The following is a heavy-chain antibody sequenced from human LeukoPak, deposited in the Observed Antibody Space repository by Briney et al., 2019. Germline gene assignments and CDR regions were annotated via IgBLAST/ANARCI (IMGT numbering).Heavy chain of an antibody. Sequence: PSETLYLTCTVSGGSISSSSDYWGWIRQPPGKGLEWIGSIYYSGSTYYNPSLKSRVTISVDTSKKQCSLKLSSVTAANTAVYYCARNIRYSSGLNWFDPWGQGTLVTVSS. D-gene: IGHD6-19*01. CDR3: ARNIRYSSGLNWFDP. V-gene: IGHV4-39*01. J-gene: IGHJ5*02. CDR2: IYYSGST. CDR1: GGSISSSSDY.